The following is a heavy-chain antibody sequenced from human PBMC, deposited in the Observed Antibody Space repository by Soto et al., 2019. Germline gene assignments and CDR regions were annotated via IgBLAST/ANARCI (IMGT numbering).Heavy chain of an antibody. CDR2: ISSSGVGT. Sequence: GGSLRLSCAASEFPLSHYAMGWVRPAPGRRLEWVSGISSSGVGTYYADSVQGRFTISRDNSKNTVYLQMGSLRPEDMAVYYCARRARPDFYYMDVWGKGTTVTVSS. CDR1: EFPLSHYA. CDR3: ARRARPDFYYMDV. V-gene: IGHV3-64*02. J-gene: IGHJ6*03. D-gene: IGHD6-6*01.